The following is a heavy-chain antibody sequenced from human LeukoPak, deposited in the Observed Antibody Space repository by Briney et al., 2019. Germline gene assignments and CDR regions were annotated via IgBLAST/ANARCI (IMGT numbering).Heavy chain of an antibody. J-gene: IGHJ4*02. V-gene: IGHV4-59*12. CDR1: GGSISVYY. Sequence: PSETLSLTCTVSGGSISVYYWIWLPQPPGKGLEGIGYIYYSGSTNYNPSLESRVTISVATSKNHFALKLRSVTAADTAVYYCAREKRPNYYDSSGYYDYWGQGTLVTVSS. D-gene: IGHD3-22*01. CDR3: AREKRPNYYDSSGYYDY. CDR2: IYYSGST.